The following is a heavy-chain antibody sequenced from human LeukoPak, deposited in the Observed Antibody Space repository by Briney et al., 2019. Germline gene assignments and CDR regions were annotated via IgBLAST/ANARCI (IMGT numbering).Heavy chain of an antibody. D-gene: IGHD6-13*01. J-gene: IGHJ3*02. CDR2: IYYSGST. CDR1: GGSISSYY. Sequence: SETLSLTCTVSGGSISSYYWSWIRQPPGKGLEWIGYIYYSGSTNYNPSLKSRVTISVDTSKNQFSLKLSSVTAADTAVYYCASVEIAAAGTAGAFDIWGQGTMVTVSS. V-gene: IGHV4-59*01. CDR3: ASVEIAAAGTAGAFDI.